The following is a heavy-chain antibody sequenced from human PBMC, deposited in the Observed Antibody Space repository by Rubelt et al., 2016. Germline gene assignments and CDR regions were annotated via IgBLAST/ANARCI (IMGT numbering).Heavy chain of an antibody. J-gene: IGHJ6*02. V-gene: IGHV1-69*01. CDR2: IIPIFGTA. CDR3: ARDLHPLDYYYYGMDV. Sequence: WMGGIIPIFGTANYAQKFQGRVTITADESTSTAYMELSSLRSEDTAVYYCARDLHPLDYYYYGMDVWGQGTTVTVSS.